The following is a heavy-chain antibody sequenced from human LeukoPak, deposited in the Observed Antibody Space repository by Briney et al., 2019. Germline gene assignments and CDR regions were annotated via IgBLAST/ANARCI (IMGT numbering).Heavy chain of an antibody. CDR1: GYTFTSYG. V-gene: IGHV1-18*01. CDR3: ASRGYDSSGYYGVDY. J-gene: IGHJ4*02. Sequence: ASVKVSCKASGYTFTSYGISWVRQAPGQGLEWMGWISAYNGNTNYAQKLQGRVTMTTDTSTSTAYMELRSLRSDDTAVYYCASRGYDSSGYYGVDYWGQGTLVTVSS. CDR2: ISAYNGNT. D-gene: IGHD3-22*01.